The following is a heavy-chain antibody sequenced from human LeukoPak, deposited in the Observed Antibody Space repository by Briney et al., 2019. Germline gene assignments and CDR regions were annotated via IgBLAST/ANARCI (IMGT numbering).Heavy chain of an antibody. CDR1: GGSFSGYY. D-gene: IGHD1-26*01. V-gene: IGHV4-34*01. CDR2: INHSGST. J-gene: IGHJ4*02. Sequence: SETLSLTYAVYGGSFSGYYWSWIRQPPGKGLQWIGEINHSGSTNYNPSLKSRVTISVDTSKNQFSLKLSSVTAADTAVYYCARGVGATGLVYWGQGTLVTVSS. CDR3: ARGVGATGLVY.